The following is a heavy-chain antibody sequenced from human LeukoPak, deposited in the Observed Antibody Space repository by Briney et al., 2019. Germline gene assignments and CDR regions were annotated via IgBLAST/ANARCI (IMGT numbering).Heavy chain of an antibody. J-gene: IGHJ4*02. CDR3: ARRIGYYFDY. CDR2: IYPGDSDT. D-gene: IGHD5-12*01. V-gene: IGHV5-51*01. CDR1: GYIFTSYW. Sequence: KPGXSLRLSCTGSGYIFTSYWIGWVRQMPGKGLEWMGIIYPGDSDTIYSPSFHGQVTISPDKSISTAYLQWSSLKASDTAMYYCARRIGYYFDYWGQGTLVTVSS.